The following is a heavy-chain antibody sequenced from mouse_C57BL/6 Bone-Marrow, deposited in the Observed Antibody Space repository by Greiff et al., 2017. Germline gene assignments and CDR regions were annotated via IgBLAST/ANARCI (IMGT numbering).Heavy chain of an antibody. CDR3: ARSKNWDSWFAY. CDR2: INPGSGGT. V-gene: IGHV1-54*01. J-gene: IGHJ3*01. D-gene: IGHD4-1*01. CDR1: GYAFTNYL. Sequence: VQLQQSGAELVRPGTSVKVSCKASGYAFTNYLLEWVKQRPGPSLEWIGVINPGSGGTKYNEKFKGKATLTADKSSSTAYMQLSSLTSEDSAVYFCARSKNWDSWFAYWGQGTLVTVSA.